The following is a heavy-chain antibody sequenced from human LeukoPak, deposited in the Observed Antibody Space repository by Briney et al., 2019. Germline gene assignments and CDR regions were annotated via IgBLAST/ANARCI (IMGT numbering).Heavy chain of an antibody. D-gene: IGHD2-15*01. CDR3: AKAGAVVVVAAKYFDY. CDR1: GFTFSSYV. J-gene: IGHJ4*02. V-gene: IGHV3-30*04. CDR2: ISYAGTNK. Sequence: GGSLRLSCAASGFTFSSYVMNWVRQAPGKGLEWVAVISYAGTNKYYADSVKGRFTISRDNSKNTLYLQMNSLRAEDTAVYYCAKAGAVVVVAAKYFDYWGQGTLVTVSS.